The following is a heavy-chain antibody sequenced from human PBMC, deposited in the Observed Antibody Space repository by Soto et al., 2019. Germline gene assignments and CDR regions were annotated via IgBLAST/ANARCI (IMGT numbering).Heavy chain of an antibody. V-gene: IGHV4-39*01. D-gene: IGHD4-17*01. CDR1: GGSISSSSYY. Sequence: SETLSLTCTVSGGSISSSSYYWGWIRQPPGKGLEWIGNIYYSGSTYYNPSLKSRVTISVDTSKNQFSLKLSSVTAADTAVYYCARFPFGDYSNVRDYWGQGTLVTVSS. CDR2: IYYSGST. J-gene: IGHJ4*02. CDR3: ARFPFGDYSNVRDY.